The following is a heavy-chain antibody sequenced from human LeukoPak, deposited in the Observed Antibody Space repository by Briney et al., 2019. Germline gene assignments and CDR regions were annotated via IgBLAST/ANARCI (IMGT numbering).Heavy chain of an antibody. CDR2: ISGSGGST. Sequence: GGSLRLSCAASGFTFSGYAMSWVRQAPGKGLEWVSAISGSGGSTYYADSVKGRLTISRDNSMNTLYLQMNSLRAEDTAVYYCAKGYCSNGVCYPDYWGQGTLVTVSS. D-gene: IGHD2-8*01. V-gene: IGHV3-23*01. CDR1: GFTFSGYA. CDR3: AKGYCSNGVCYPDY. J-gene: IGHJ4*02.